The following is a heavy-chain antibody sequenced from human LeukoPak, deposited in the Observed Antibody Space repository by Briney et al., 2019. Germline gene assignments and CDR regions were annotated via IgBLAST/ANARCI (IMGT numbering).Heavy chain of an antibody. Sequence: SETLSLTCTVSGGSVSSGSYYWSWIRQPPGKGLEWIGYIYHSGSTYYNPSLKSRVTISVDRSKNQFSLKLSSVTAADTAVYYCARASCSGGSCYHTDYWGQGTLVTVSS. CDR2: IYHSGST. J-gene: IGHJ4*02. D-gene: IGHD2-15*01. V-gene: IGHV4-30-2*01. CDR1: GGSVSSGSYY. CDR3: ARASCSGGSCYHTDY.